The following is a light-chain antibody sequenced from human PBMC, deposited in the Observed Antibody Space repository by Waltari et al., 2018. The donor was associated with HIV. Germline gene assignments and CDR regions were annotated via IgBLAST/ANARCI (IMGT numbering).Light chain of an antibody. CDR1: QSVSSN. V-gene: IGKV3-15*01. CDR3: QQYNNWPRT. CDR2: GAS. J-gene: IGKJ1*01. Sequence: EIVITQSPATLSVSPGERATLSCRASQSVSSNLAWYQQKRSQAPRLLIYGASTRATGIPARFSGSGSGTEFTLTISSLQSEDFAVYYGQQYNNWPRTFGQGTKVEIK.